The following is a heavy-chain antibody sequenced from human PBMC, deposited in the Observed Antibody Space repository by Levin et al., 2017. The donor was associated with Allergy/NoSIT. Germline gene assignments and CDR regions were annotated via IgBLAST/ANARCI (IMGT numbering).Heavy chain of an antibody. V-gene: IGHV4-39*01. Sequence: SETLSLTCTMSADSISNNDYYWGWIRQPPGKGLEWLASISYTGRTYYNPSLRSRVTISVDTSKNQFSLKVRSVTAADTAVYYCARRASGKDWFDPWGQGTLVTVSS. CDR1: ADSISNNDYY. CDR3: ARRASGKDWFDP. CDR2: ISYTGRT. D-gene: IGHD1-14*01. J-gene: IGHJ5*02.